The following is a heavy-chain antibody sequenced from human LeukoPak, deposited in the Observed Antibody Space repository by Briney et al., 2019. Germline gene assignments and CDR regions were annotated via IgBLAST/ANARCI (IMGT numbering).Heavy chain of an antibody. V-gene: IGHV3-30*18. CDR3: AKDSSSSYYYYGMDV. D-gene: IGHD6-6*01. CDR2: ISYDGSNK. J-gene: IGHJ6*02. Sequence: GGSLRLSCAASGFTFSSYAMSWVRQAPGKGLEWVAVISYDGSNKYYADSVKGRFTISRDNSKNTLYLQMNSLRAEDTAVYYCAKDSSSSYYYYGMDVWGQGTTVTVSS. CDR1: GFTFSSYA.